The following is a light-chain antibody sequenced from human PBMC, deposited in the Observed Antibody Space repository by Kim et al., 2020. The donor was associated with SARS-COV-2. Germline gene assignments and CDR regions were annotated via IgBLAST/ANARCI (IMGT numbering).Light chain of an antibody. CDR3: QQTYSASRT. J-gene: IGKJ1*01. Sequence: DIQMTQSPSSLSASVGDRVTITCRASQDISRYLNWYQQKPGKAPKLLIYTASSLQSGVPSRFTGSGSETDFTLTISSLEPEDFATYYCQQTYSASRTFGQGTKVDIK. CDR2: TAS. CDR1: QDISRY. V-gene: IGKV1-39*01.